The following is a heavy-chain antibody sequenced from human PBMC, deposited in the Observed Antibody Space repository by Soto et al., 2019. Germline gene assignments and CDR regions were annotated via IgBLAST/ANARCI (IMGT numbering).Heavy chain of an antibody. D-gene: IGHD6-19*01. CDR3: ARDRQWGADDYC. CDR2: IKEDGSQK. J-gene: IGHJ4*02. V-gene: IGHV3-7*01. CDR1: GFTFSSYW. Sequence: EVQLVESGGDVVQPGGSLRLSCAASGFTFSSYWMTWFRQAPGKGLEWGANIKEDGSQKYYVASVQGRFTISRDNAKNSLYLQMNSLRAEDTAAYYCARDRQWGADDYCWGQGTLVTVSS.